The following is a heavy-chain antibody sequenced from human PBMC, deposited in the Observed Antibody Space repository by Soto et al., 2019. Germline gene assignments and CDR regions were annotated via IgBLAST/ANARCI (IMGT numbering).Heavy chain of an antibody. D-gene: IGHD6-13*01. V-gene: IGHV1-24*01. CDR1: GYTLTELS. CDR2: FDPEDGET. CDR3: ATPLLDSSWSSFDY. J-gene: IGHJ4*02. Sequence: GASVKVSCKVSGYTLTELSMHWVRQAPGKGLEWMGGFDPEDGETIYAQKFQGRVTMTEDTSTDTAYMELSSLRSEDTAVYYCATPLLDSSWSSFDYWGQGTLVTVSS.